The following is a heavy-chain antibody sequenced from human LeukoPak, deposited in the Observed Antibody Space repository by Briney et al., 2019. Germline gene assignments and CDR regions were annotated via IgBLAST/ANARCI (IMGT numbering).Heavy chain of an antibody. J-gene: IGHJ4*02. CDR1: GFTFSSYE. V-gene: IGHV3-48*03. D-gene: IGHD6-19*01. CDR2: ISSGGSTM. Sequence: GSLRLSCAASGFTFSSYEMNWVRQAPGKGLEWLSYISSGGSTMYHADSVKGRFTISRDNAKNSMYLQMNSLRAEDTAVYYCARGSGRHHFDYWGQGALVTVSS. CDR3: ARGSGRHHFDY.